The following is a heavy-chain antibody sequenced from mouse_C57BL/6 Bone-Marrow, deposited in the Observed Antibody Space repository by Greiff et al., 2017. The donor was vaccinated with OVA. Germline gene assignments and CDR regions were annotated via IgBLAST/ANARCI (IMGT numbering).Heavy chain of an antibody. Sequence: QVQLQQSGPELVKPGASVKISCKASGYAFSSSWMNWVKQRPGQGLEWIGRIYPGDGDTNYNGKFKGKATLTADKSSSTAYMQLSSLTSEDSAVYFCAREKLTAYFDVWGTGTTVTVSS. CDR3: AREKLTAYFDV. CDR1: GYAFSSSW. CDR2: IYPGDGDT. V-gene: IGHV1-82*01. J-gene: IGHJ1*03. D-gene: IGHD4-1*01.